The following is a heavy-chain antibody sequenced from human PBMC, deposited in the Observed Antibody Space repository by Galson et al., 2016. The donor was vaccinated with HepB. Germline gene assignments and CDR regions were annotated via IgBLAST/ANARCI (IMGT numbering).Heavy chain of an antibody. J-gene: IGHJ3*02. CDR1: GGSISSYY. CDR3: ARVGFTSGWGRAFDM. V-gene: IGHV4-59*12. Sequence: SETLSLTCTVSGGSISSYYWSWIRQPPGKGLEWIGYIYYSGSTNYNPSLQNRVTISVDKSKDQFSLRLSSVTAADTAVYYCARVGFTSGWGRAFDMWGQGTLVSVSS. D-gene: IGHD6-19*01. CDR2: IYYSGST.